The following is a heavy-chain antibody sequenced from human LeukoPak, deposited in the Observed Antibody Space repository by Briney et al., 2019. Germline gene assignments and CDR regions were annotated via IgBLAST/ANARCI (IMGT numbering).Heavy chain of an antibody. Sequence: SETLSLTCTVSGGSISSGSYYWSWIRQPAGKGLVWIGRIYTSGSTNYNPSLKSRVTISVDTSKNQFSLKLSSVTAADTAVYYCARDSLVEMATITDYWGQGTLVTVSS. CDR2: IYTSGST. J-gene: IGHJ4*02. CDR3: ARDSLVEMATITDY. V-gene: IGHV4-61*02. D-gene: IGHD5-24*01. CDR1: GGSISSGSYY.